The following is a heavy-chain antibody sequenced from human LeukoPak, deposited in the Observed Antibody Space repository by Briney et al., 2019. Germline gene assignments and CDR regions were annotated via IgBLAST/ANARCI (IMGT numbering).Heavy chain of an antibody. V-gene: IGHV3-48*01. Sequence: GGSLRLSCAASGFTFSSYSMNWVRQVPGKGLEWVSYISSSSSTIYYADSVKGRFTISRDNAKNSLYLQMISLRAEDTAVYYCAREFTMVRGVIRNWGQGTLVTVSS. D-gene: IGHD3-10*01. CDR3: AREFTMVRGVIRN. CDR1: GFTFSSYS. CDR2: ISSSSSTI. J-gene: IGHJ4*02.